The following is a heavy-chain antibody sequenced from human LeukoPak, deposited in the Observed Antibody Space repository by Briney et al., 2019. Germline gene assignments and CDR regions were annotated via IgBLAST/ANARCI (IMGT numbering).Heavy chain of an antibody. CDR2: INPNSGGT. CDR1: GYTFTGYY. V-gene: IGHV1-2*02. D-gene: IGHD1-1*01. J-gene: IGHJ5*02. CDR3: ARALDRKTTGTPAAP. Sequence: GASVKVSCKASGYTFTGYYMHWVRQVPGQGLEWMGWINPNSGGTNYAQKFQGRVTMTRDTSISTAYMELSRLRSDDTAVYYCARALDRKTTGTPAAPWGQGTLVTVSS.